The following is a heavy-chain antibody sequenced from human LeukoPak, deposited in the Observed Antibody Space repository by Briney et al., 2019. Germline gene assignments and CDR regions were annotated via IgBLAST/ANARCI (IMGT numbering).Heavy chain of an antibody. D-gene: IGHD3-10*01. J-gene: IGHJ4*02. CDR1: GGSISSGGYY. CDR2: IYHSGST. Sequence: SETLSLTCTVSGGSISSGGYYWSWIRQPPGKGLEWIGYIYHSGSTYYNPSLKSRVTISVDRSKNQFSLKLSSVTAADTAVYYCASSPHYYGSGPPAGFYWGQGTLVTVSS. CDR3: ASSPHYYGSGPPAGFY. V-gene: IGHV4-30-2*01.